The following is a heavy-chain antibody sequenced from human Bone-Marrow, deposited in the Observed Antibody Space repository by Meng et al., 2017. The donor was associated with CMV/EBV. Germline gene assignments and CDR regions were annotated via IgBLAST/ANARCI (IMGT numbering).Heavy chain of an antibody. CDR2: ISRSGTTI. J-gene: IGHJ5*02. CDR3: ARDQSNEYRKTSNWLDP. CDR1: GFTFSDYY. Sequence: GESLKISCAASGFTFSDYYMSWIRQAPGKGLEWVAYISRSGTTIYYRDSVKGRFTISRDNAKNSLYLQMNNLRGDDAAVYYCARDQSNEYRKTSNWLDPWGQGTLVTVSS. D-gene: IGHD6-6*01. V-gene: IGHV3-11*01.